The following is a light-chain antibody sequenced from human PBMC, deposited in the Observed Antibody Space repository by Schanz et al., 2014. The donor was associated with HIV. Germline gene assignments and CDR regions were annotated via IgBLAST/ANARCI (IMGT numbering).Light chain of an antibody. J-gene: IGLJ2*01. CDR1: NSDIGAYNY. Sequence: QSALTQPASVSGSPGQSIAISCTGTNSDIGAYNYVSWYQQHPDKAPKLIIYDVNNRPSGVSNRFSGSKSGNTASLTISGLQAEDEADYYCSSHAGRNSFVVFGGGTKVTVL. CDR3: SSHAGRNSFVV. CDR2: DVN. V-gene: IGLV2-14*03.